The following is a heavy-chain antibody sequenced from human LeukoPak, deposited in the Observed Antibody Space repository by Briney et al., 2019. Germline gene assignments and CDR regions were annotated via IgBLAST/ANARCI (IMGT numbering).Heavy chain of an antibody. V-gene: IGHV2-5*01. J-gene: IGHJ5*02. CDR1: GGSISSYYW. Sequence: TLSLTCTVSGGSISSYYWSWIRQPPGKALEWLALIYWNDDKPYSPSLKSRLTITKDTSKNQVVLTMTNMDPVDTATYYCAHTIRRSGFDPWGQGTLVTVSS. CDR3: AHTIRRSGFDP. D-gene: IGHD5-24*01. CDR2: IYWNDDK.